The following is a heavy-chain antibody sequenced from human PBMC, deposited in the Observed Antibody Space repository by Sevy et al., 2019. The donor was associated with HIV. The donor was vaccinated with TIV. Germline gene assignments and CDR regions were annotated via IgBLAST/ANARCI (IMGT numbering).Heavy chain of an antibody. CDR3: AKMGGLTDYGMDV. J-gene: IGHJ6*02. D-gene: IGHD1-26*01. CDR1: GGSVSSGSYY. Sequence: SETLSLTCTVSGGSVSSGSYYWTWIRQPPGKGLECIGYMYYTGSTNCNPSLMSRVTISVDTSKNQFSLKLSSVTAADTALYYCAKMGGLTDYGMDVWGQGTTVTVSS. CDR2: MYYTGST. V-gene: IGHV4-61*01.